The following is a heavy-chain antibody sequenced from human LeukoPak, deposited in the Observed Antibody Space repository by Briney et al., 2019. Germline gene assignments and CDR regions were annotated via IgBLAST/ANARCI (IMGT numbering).Heavy chain of an antibody. V-gene: IGHV3-20*04. Sequence: GGSLRLSCAASGFTFDDYAMHWVRQAPGKGLEWVSGINWNGGSTGYADSVKGRFTISRDNAKNSLYLQMNSLRAEDTALYYCARVYDYSNDLDYWGQGTLVTVSS. D-gene: IGHD4-11*01. CDR1: GFTFDDYA. J-gene: IGHJ4*02. CDR2: INWNGGST. CDR3: ARVYDYSNDLDY.